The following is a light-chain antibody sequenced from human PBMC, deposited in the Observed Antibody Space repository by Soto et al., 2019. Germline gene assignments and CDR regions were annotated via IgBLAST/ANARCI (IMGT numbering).Light chain of an antibody. J-gene: IGKJ4*01. CDR2: TAS. CDR1: QGIGTS. V-gene: IGKV1-27*01. Sequence: DIQMTQSPPSLSASVGDSVTITCRASQGIGTSLAWYQQKPGKVPKLLIYTASTLQSGVPSRFSGSGSGTDFTLTISSLQPEEVATYYCPKYSSAPLTFGGGSKVEIK. CDR3: PKYSSAPLT.